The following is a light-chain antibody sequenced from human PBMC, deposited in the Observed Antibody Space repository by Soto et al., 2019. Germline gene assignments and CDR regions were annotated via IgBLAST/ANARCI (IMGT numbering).Light chain of an antibody. CDR3: QHYNSHSPI. V-gene: IGKV1-5*03. J-gene: IGKJ1*01. CDR2: KAS. CDR1: QGISTW. Sequence: DIQMTQSPSTLSASVGDRVTITCRVSQGISTWLAWYQQKPGKAPKLLMYKASSLESGVPSRFSGAGSGTDFTLTSSSLQADDFATYCWQHYNSHSPIFGPGTKVEIK.